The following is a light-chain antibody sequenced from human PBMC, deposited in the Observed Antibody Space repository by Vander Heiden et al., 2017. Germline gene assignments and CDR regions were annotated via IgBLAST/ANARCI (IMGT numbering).Light chain of an antibody. Sequence: DIQMTPSPSTLSAAVGDRVTITCRASQSISSWLAWYQQKPGKAPKLLIYKASSLETGVPSRFSGSGSGTDFTLTISSLQPDDFATYYCQQYNSYPYTFGQGTKLEIK. J-gene: IGKJ2*01. CDR3: QQYNSYPYT. CDR1: QSISSW. CDR2: KAS. V-gene: IGKV1-5*03.